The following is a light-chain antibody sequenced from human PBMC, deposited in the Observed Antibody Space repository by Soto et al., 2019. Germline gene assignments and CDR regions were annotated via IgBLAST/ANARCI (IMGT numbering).Light chain of an antibody. CDR2: GAS. CDR3: LQYKSWPPRT. Sequence: ETVVTQSPTTLSVSPGERAILSCRASQSVSSNLAWYQQKPGQAPRLLIYGASTRATGIPARFSGSGSGTEFTLTISSLQSEDFAVYYCLQYKSWPPRTFGQGTKVEIK. V-gene: IGKV3-15*01. CDR1: QSVSSN. J-gene: IGKJ1*01.